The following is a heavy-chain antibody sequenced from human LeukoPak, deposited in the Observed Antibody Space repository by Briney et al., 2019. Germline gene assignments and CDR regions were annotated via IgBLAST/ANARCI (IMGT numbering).Heavy chain of an antibody. D-gene: IGHD3-22*01. J-gene: IGHJ4*02. CDR3: ARGLPSSGPYYFDY. CDR1: GFTFTTYP. CDR2: ISSNGGST. V-gene: IGHV3-64*04. Sequence: GGSLRLSCSASGFTFTTYPMHWVRQAPGKGLEHVSAISSNGGSTFYADSVKGRFTISRDNSKNTLYLQMNSLRAEDTAVYYCARGLPSSGPYYFDYWGQGTLVTVSS.